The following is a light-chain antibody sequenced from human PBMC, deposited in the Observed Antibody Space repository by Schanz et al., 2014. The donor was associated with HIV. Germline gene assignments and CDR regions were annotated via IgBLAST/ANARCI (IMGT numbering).Light chain of an antibody. V-gene: IGLV1-44*01. CDR3: AAWDDSLRGVV. CDR1: SSNIGSHT. J-gene: IGLJ2*01. Sequence: QSVLTQPPSASGTPGQRVTISCSGSSSNIGSHTVNWYQQLPGTAPKLLIYGNSNRPSGVPDRISGSKSGTSASLAISGLRSEDEADYYCAAWDDSLRGVVFGGGTKPTV. CDR2: GNS.